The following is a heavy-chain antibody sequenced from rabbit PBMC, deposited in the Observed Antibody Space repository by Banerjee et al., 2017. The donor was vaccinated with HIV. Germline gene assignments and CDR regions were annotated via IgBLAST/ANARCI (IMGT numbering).Heavy chain of an antibody. CDR1: GFSFSNDMW. CDR3: ARDHDDYGNL. V-gene: IGHV1S45*01. CDR2: IYAGSSGNT. J-gene: IGHJ4*01. D-gene: IGHD2-1*01. Sequence: QEQLVESGGDLVQPEGSLTLTCTASGFSFSNDMWICWVRQAPGKGLEWIACIYAGSSGNTVYASWAKGRFTISKTSSTTVTLQMTSLTAADTATYFCARDHDDYGNLWGQGTLVTVS.